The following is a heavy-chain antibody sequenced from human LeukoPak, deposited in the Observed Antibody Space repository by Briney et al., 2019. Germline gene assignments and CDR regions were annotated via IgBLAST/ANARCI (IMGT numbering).Heavy chain of an antibody. CDR1: GGSISGYY. J-gene: IGHJ4*02. V-gene: IGHV4-59*01. Sequence: SETLSLTCTVSGGSISGYYWSWIRQPPGKGLEWIGYIYYSGSTNYNPSLKSRVTISVDTSKNQFSLKLSSVTAADTAVYYCARGLTAMVLPFDYWGQGTLVTVSS. CDR2: IYYSGST. CDR3: ARGLTAMVLPFDY. D-gene: IGHD5-18*01.